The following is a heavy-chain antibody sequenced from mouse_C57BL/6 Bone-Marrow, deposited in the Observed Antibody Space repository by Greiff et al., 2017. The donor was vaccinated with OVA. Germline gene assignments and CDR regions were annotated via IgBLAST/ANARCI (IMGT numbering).Heavy chain of an antibody. CDR1: GYTFTDYY. V-gene: IGHV1-19*01. CDR3: ARGSRIFDY. Sequence: VQLQQSGPVLVKPGASVKMSCKASGYTFTDYYMNWVKQSHGKSLEWIGVINPYNGGTSYNQKFKGKATLTVDKSSSTAYMELNSLTSEDSAVYYCARGSRIFDYWGQGTTLTVSS. CDR2: INPYNGGT. J-gene: IGHJ2*01.